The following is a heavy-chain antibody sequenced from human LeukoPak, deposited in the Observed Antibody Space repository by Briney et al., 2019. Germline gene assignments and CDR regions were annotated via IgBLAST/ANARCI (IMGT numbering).Heavy chain of an antibody. V-gene: IGHV3-7*02. J-gene: IGHJ6*02. Sequence: GGSLRLSCAASGFTFSSYWMRWVRQAPGKGLEWVATIKEDGSEKYYVDSVKGRFAISRDNAKSSLYLQMNSLRAEDTAVYYCSRHTSSWHAMDVWGQGTTVTVSS. CDR3: SRHTSSWHAMDV. D-gene: IGHD6-13*01. CDR1: GFTFSSYW. CDR2: IKEDGSEK.